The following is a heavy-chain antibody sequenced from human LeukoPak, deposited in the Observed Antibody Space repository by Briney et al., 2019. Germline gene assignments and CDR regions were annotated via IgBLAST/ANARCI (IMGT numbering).Heavy chain of an antibody. CDR3: ARAYGSSWFDY. CDR1: GFTFSSYA. CDR2: ISGSGGST. Sequence: GGSLRLSCAASGFTFSSYAMSWVRQAPGKGLEWVSAISGSGGSTYYADSVKGRFTISGDNSKNTLYLQMNSLTAEDTAVYHCARAYGSSWFDYWGQGTLVTVSS. D-gene: IGHD6-19*01. V-gene: IGHV3-23*01. J-gene: IGHJ5*01.